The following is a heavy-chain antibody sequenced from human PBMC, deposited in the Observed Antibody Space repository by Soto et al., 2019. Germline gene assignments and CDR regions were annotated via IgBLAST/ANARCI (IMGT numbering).Heavy chain of an antibody. CDR2: ISYDGSNK. D-gene: IGHD1-26*01. J-gene: IGHJ4*02. CDR3: AREVGAWSPFDY. CDR1: GFTFSSYA. Sequence: GGSLRLSCAASGFTFSSYAMHWVRQAPGKGLEWVAVISYDGSNKYYADSVKGRFTISRDNSKNTLYLQMNSLRAEDTAVYYCAREVGAWSPFDYWGQGTLVTVSS. V-gene: IGHV3-30-3*01.